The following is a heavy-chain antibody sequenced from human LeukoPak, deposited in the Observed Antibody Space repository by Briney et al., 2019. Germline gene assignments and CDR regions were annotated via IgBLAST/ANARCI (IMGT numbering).Heavy chain of an antibody. CDR1: AFTFSSYW. V-gene: IGHV3-7*05. D-gene: IGHD5-24*01. CDR3: ARAGSVGSVDY. J-gene: IGHJ4*02. CDR2: INQGGSEE. Sequence: PGGSLRLSCAASAFTFSSYWMSWVRQAPGKGLEWVANINQGGSEEYYVDSVKGRFTISRDNAKSSLYLQMNSLRAEDTAVYYCARAGSVGSVDYWGQGTLVTVSS.